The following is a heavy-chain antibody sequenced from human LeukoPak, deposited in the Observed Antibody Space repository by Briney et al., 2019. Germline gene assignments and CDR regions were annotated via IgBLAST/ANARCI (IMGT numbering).Heavy chain of an antibody. CDR2: INHSGST. CDR1: GGSFSGYY. V-gene: IGHV4-34*01. Sequence: SETLSLTCAVYGGSFSGYYWSWIRQPPGKGLEWIGEINHSGSTYYNPSLKSRVTISVDTSKNQFSLKLSSVTAADTAVYYCARQVTPGYFDYWGQGTLVTVSS. J-gene: IGHJ4*02. D-gene: IGHD2-21*02. CDR3: ARQVTPGYFDY.